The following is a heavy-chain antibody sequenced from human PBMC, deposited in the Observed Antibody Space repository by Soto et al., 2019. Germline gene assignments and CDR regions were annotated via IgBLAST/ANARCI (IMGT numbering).Heavy chain of an antibody. CDR2: ISGSGGST. V-gene: IGHV3-23*01. J-gene: IGHJ5*02. D-gene: IGHD3-22*01. CDR3: AKVGYYDSSGHNWFDP. CDR1: GFTFNSYV. Sequence: PWWCTRLSCAVCGFTFNSYVMSWVLQAQGKGLEWVSAISGSGGSTYYADSVKGRFTISRDNSKNTLYLQMNSLRADDTAVYYCAKVGYYDSSGHNWFDPWGQGTLVTVSS.